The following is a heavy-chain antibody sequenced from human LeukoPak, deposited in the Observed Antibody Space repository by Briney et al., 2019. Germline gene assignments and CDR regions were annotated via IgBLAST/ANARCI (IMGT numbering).Heavy chain of an antibody. CDR3: TTDEAAGTDY. V-gene: IGHV3-15*01. CDR1: GLTFRNAW. CDR2: IKSKTDGGTI. Sequence: GGSLRLSCAASGLTFRNAWMTWVRQAPGKGLEWVGRIKSKTDGGTIDYAAPVKGRFTISRDDSKNTLFLQMSRLRTEDTAVYYCTTDEAAGTDYWGQGTLVTVSS. J-gene: IGHJ4*02. D-gene: IGHD6-13*01.